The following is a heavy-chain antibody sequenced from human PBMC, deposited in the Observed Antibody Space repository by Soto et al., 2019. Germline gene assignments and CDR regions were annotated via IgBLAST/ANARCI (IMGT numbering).Heavy chain of an antibody. CDR2: IKSKTDGGTT. D-gene: IGHD5-12*01. CDR3: TTDLYSGYTGGFDY. CDR1: GFTFSNAW. V-gene: IGHV3-15*07. Sequence: GGSLRLSCAASGFTFSNAWMNWVRQAPGKGLEWVGRIKSKTDGGTTDYAAPVKGRLTISRDDSKNTLYLQMNSLKTEDTAVYYCTTDLYSGYTGGFDYWGQGTLVTVSS. J-gene: IGHJ4*02.